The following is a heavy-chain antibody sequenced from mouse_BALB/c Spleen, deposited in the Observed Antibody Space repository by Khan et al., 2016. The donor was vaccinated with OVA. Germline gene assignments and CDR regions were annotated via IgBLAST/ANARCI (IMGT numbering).Heavy chain of an antibody. Sequence: VQLQESGPGLVAPSQSLSITCTVSGFSLTSYGVHWVRQPPGKGLEWLGVIWTGGSTNYNSAPMSRLSISKDNSNSQVFLKMNSLQTDDTAMYYCDRYYGNYGGYFDVWGAGTTVTVSA. CDR1: GFSLTSYG. V-gene: IGHV2-9*02. CDR3: DRYYGNYGGYFDV. CDR2: IWTGGST. D-gene: IGHD2-1*01. J-gene: IGHJ1*01.